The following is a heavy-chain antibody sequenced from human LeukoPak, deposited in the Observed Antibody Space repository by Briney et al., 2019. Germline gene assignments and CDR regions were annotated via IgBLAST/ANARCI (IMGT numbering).Heavy chain of an antibody. D-gene: IGHD3-10*01. CDR1: GFTFSSYS. J-gene: IGHJ4*02. Sequence: GGSLRLSCATSGFTFSSYSMNWVRQAPGKGLEWVSSIGSRSTYIYYADSVKGRFTVSRDNAKNSLYLQMNSLRAEDTAVYYCARDVGSGSPDYWGQGTLVTVSS. CDR2: IGSRSTYI. V-gene: IGHV3-21*01. CDR3: ARDVGSGSPDY.